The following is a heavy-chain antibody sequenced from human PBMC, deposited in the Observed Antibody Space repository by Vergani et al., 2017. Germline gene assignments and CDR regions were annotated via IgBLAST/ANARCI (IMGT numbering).Heavy chain of an antibody. CDR3: ARTIITMVRGVISPAGVFDY. J-gene: IGHJ4*02. V-gene: IGHV1-69*01. CDR2: IIPIFGTA. Sequence: QVQLVQSGAEVKKPGSSVKVSCKASGGTFSSYAISWVRQAPGQGLEWMGGIIPIFGTANYAQKFQGRVTITADESTSTAYMELRSLSSEDTAVYYCARTIITMVRGVISPAGVFDYWGQGTLVTVSS. CDR1: GGTFSSYA. D-gene: IGHD3-10*01.